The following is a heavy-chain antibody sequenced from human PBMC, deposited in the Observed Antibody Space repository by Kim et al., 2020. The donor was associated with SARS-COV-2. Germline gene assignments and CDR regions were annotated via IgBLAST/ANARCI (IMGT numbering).Heavy chain of an antibody. V-gene: IGHV3-15*01. Sequence: GGSLRLSCAASGFTFSNAWMSWVSQAPGKGLEWVGRIKSKTDGGTTDYAAPVKGRFTISRDDSKNTLYLQMNSLKTEDTAVYYCTTGRVNYYGSGSYYRIYYGMDVWGQGTTVTVSS. J-gene: IGHJ6*02. D-gene: IGHD3-10*01. CDR3: TTGRVNYYGSGSYYRIYYGMDV. CDR2: IKSKTDGGTT. CDR1: GFTFSNAW.